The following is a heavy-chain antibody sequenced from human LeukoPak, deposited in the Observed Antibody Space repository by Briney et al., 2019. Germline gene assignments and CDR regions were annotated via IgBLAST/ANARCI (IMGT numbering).Heavy chain of an antibody. V-gene: IGHV3-30-3*01. J-gene: IGHJ4*02. Sequence: GGSLRLSCAASGFTFSSYAMHWVRQAPGQGLEWVAIISYDGSNKNYADSEKGRFTISRDNSKNTLYLQMNSLRAEDTAVYYCARSSLGLAEIDYWGQGTLVTVSS. CDR3: ARSSLGLAEIDY. CDR1: GFTFSSYA. D-gene: IGHD6-19*01. CDR2: ISYDGSNK.